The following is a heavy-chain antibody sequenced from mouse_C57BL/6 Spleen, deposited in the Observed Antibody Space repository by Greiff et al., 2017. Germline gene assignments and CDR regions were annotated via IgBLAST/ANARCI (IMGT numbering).Heavy chain of an antibody. Sequence: VKLQESGPGLVQPSQSLSITCKVSGFSLTSYGVHWVRQSPGKGLEWLGVIWSGVSTDYNAAFISRMSIRKDTSKSQVFFKMTSLQADDTAIYYCASLRFAYWGQGTLVTVSA. CDR3: ASLRFAY. V-gene: IGHV2-2*01. D-gene: IGHD1-2*01. CDR1: GFSLTSYG. J-gene: IGHJ3*01. CDR2: IWSGVST.